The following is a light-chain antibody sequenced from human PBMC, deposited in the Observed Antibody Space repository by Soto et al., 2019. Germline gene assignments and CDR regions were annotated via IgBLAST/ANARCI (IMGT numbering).Light chain of an antibody. CDR2: GAS. Sequence: EIVLTQSPGTLSLSPGERATLSCRARQSVSSSYLAWYQQKPGQAPRLLIYGASGRATGIPDRFSGSGSGTDFTLTIRRLEPEDFAVYYCQQYGSSPPVTFGQGTRLEIK. J-gene: IGKJ5*01. V-gene: IGKV3-20*01. CDR3: QQYGSSPPVT. CDR1: QSVSSSY.